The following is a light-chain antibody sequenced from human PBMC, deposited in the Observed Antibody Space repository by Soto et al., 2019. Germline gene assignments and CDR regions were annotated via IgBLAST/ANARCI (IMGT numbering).Light chain of an antibody. Sequence: QSALTQPASVSGSPGQSITISCTGTSSDVGGYNYVSWYQQHPGKAPKFMIYEVSNRPSGVSNRFSGSKSGNTASLTISGLQAEDEADYYWSSYTSSSSWVFGGGTKLTVL. J-gene: IGLJ3*02. CDR3: SSYTSSSSWV. CDR1: SSDVGGYNY. CDR2: EVS. V-gene: IGLV2-14*01.